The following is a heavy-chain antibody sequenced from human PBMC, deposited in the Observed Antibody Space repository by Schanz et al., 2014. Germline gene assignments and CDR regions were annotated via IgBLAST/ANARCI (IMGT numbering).Heavy chain of an antibody. V-gene: IGHV3-74*02. J-gene: IGHJ4*02. Sequence: EVQLEESGGGLVKPGGSLTLSCAASRLNFNNAWMHWVRQAPGKGLVWISRINSDGSSASYADSVKGRFTISRDNAKNTLYLQMNSLRAEDTAVYYCARVRTIYGSGAMGYWGQGTLVTVSS. CDR3: ARVRTIYGSGAMGY. CDR1: RLNFNNAW. CDR2: INSDGSSA. D-gene: IGHD3-10*01.